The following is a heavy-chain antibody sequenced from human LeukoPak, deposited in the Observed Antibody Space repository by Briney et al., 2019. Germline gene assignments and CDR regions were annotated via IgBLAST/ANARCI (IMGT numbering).Heavy chain of an antibody. D-gene: IGHD3-3*01. Sequence: GGSLRLSCAASGFTFDDYAMHWVRQAPGTGLEWVSVISASGTNTYYADSVKGRFTLSRDNSKNTLYLQMNSLRAEDTAVYYCAKDSEVSGVTIFGVIQSSWGQGTLVTASS. J-gene: IGHJ5*02. CDR2: ISASGTNT. V-gene: IGHV3-23*01. CDR3: AKDSEVSGVTIFGVIQSS. CDR1: GFTFDDYA.